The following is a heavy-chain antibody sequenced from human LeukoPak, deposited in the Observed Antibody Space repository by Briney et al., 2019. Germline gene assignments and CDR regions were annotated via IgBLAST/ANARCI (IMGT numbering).Heavy chain of an antibody. CDR1: GFTFSSYW. V-gene: IGHV3-74*01. D-gene: IGHD3-22*01. J-gene: IGHJ5*02. Sequence: GGSLRLSCAASGFTFSSYWMHWVRQAPGKGLVWVSRINSDGSSTSYADSVKGRFTISRDNAKNTLYLQMNSLRAEDTAVYYCARVYYDSSGYYANWFDPWGQGTLVTVSS. CDR2: INSDGSST. CDR3: ARVYYDSSGYYANWFDP.